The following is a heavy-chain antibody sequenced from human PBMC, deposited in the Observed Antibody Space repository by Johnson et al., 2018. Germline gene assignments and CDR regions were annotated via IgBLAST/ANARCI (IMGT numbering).Heavy chain of an antibody. D-gene: IGHD3-10*01. Sequence: QVQLVQSGGGVVQPGRSLRLSCAASGFTFSSYGMHWVRQAPGKGLEWVAVIWYDGSNKYYADSVKGRFTISRDNSKNTLYLQMNSLRAEDTAVYYCAREVGFGEYYGRDVWGQGTTVTVSS. V-gene: IGHV3-33*01. CDR3: AREVGFGEYYGRDV. J-gene: IGHJ6*02. CDR2: IWYDGSNK. CDR1: GFTFSSYG.